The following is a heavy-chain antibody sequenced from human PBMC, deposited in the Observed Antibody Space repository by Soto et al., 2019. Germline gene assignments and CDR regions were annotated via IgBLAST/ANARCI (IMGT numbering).Heavy chain of an antibody. CDR3: ARGTYYYDRSDAFDI. V-gene: IGHV3-48*01. D-gene: IGHD3-22*01. J-gene: IGHJ3*02. Sequence: YISSSSSTIYYADSVKGRFTISRDNAKNSLYLQMNSLRAEDTAVYYCARGTYYYDRSDAFDIWGQGTMVTVSS. CDR2: ISSSSSTI.